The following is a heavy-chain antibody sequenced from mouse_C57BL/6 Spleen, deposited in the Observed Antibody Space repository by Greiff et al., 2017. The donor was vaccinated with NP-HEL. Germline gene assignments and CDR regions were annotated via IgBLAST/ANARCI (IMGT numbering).Heavy chain of an antibody. CDR3: ARQGYYGSSSYWYFDV. CDR2: INSDGGST. J-gene: IGHJ1*03. CDR1: EYEFPSHD. D-gene: IGHD1-1*01. Sequence: EVQVVESGGGLVQPGESLKLSCESNEYEFPSHDMSWVRKTPEKRLELVAAINSDGGSTYYPDTMERRFIISRDNTKKTLYLQMSSLRSEDTALYYCARQGYYGSSSYWYFDVWGTGTTVTVSS. V-gene: IGHV5-2*01.